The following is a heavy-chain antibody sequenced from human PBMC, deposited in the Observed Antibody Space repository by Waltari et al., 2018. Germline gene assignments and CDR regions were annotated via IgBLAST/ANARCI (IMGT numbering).Heavy chain of an antibody. Sequence: QVQLVQSGAEVKHPGSSVKVSCKASGVGLSRFPMPWVRQAPGQGLEWVGGIIPIFGKANYAQKFQGRVSITADESTSTAYMDLSGLTSEDTAVYYCAHRDRYGLHDAFHIWGQGTMVIVSS. D-gene: IGHD5-18*01. J-gene: IGHJ3*02. CDR1: GVGLSRFP. CDR2: IIPIFGKA. V-gene: IGHV1-69*13. CDR3: AHRDRYGLHDAFHI.